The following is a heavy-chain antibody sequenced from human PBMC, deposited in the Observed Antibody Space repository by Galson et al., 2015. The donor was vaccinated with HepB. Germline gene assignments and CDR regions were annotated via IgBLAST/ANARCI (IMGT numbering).Heavy chain of an antibody. J-gene: IGHJ4*02. CDR2: LIPIFDIT. CDR3: ARGSVIRDGLPDD. D-gene: IGHD2-21*01. CDR1: GGTFSSYT. Sequence: SVKVSCKASGGTFSSYTIGWVRQAPGQRLEWMGSLIPIFDITNYAQQFQGRVTFTADKSTGPAYMELRSLRSGDTGIYYCARGSVIRDGLPDDWGQGTLVTGS. V-gene: IGHV1-69*02.